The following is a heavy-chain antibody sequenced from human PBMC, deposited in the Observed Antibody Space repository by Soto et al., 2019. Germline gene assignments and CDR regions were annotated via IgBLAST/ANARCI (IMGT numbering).Heavy chain of an antibody. CDR3: AKELPYSSGWPYYYYGMDV. V-gene: IGHV3-30*18. D-gene: IGHD6-19*01. CDR2: ISYDGSNK. Sequence: GGSLRLSCAASGFTFSSYGMHWVRQAPGKGLEWVAVISYDGSNKYYADSVKGRFTISRDNSKNTPYLQMNSLRAEDTAVYYCAKELPYSSGWPYYYYGMDVWGQGTTVTVPS. CDR1: GFTFSSYG. J-gene: IGHJ6*02.